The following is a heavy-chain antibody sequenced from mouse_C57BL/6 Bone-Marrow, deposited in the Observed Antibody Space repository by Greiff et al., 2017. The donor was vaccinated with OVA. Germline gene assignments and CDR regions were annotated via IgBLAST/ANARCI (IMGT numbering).Heavy chain of an antibody. V-gene: IGHV1-81*01. Sequence: VQLQESGAELARPGASVKLSCKASGYTFTSYGISWVKQRTGQGLEWIGEIYPRSGNTYYNEKFKGKATLTADKSSSTAYMELRSLTSEDSAVYFCARSSYYYAMDYWGQGTSVTVSS. CDR1: GYTFTSYG. CDR3: ARSSYYYAMDY. J-gene: IGHJ4*01. CDR2: IYPRSGNT.